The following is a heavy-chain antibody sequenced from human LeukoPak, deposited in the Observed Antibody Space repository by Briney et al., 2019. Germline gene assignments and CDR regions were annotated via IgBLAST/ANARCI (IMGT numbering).Heavy chain of an antibody. Sequence: ASVKVSCTASGYTFTGYYMHWVRQAPGQGLEWMGWINPNSGGTNYAQKFQGWVTMTRDTSISTAYMELSRLRSDDTAVYYCARCGYCSSTSCSRGAFDIWGQGTMVTVSS. CDR1: GYTFTGYY. CDR3: ARCGYCSSTSCSRGAFDI. J-gene: IGHJ3*02. D-gene: IGHD2-2*01. CDR2: INPNSGGT. V-gene: IGHV1-2*04.